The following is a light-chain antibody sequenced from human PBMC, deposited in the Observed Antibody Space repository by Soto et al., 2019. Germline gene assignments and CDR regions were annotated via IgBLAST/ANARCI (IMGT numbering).Light chain of an antibody. J-gene: IGKJ4*01. V-gene: IGKV3-15*01. Sequence: EVVMTQSPATVSVSPGEGVTLSCRASQTISNDLAWYQQKPGQAPRLLIYGASTRATGVPARFSGGGSGTKFTLTISSLQSEDFAFYYWQKNNMWPPVTFGGGPKVDIK. CDR1: QTISND. CDR3: QKNNMWPPVT. CDR2: GAS.